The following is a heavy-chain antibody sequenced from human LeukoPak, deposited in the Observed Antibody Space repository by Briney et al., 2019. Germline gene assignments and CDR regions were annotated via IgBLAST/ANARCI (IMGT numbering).Heavy chain of an antibody. V-gene: IGHV3-20*04. J-gene: IGHJ4*02. CDR2: INWSGGST. CDR1: GFAFNEHG. Sequence: GGSLRLSCTASGFAFNEHGMSWVRQVPGKGLEWVSGINWSGGSTGYADPLRGRFTISRDNAKNSLYLQMDSLRAEDTALYYCARAPITSPFYFDSWGQGTLVTVSS. D-gene: IGHD2-2*01. CDR3: ARAPITSPFYFDS.